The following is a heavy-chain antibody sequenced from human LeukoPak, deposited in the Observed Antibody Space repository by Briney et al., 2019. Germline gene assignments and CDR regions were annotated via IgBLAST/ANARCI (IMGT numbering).Heavy chain of an antibody. V-gene: IGHV1-2*02. CDR2: INPNSGGT. Sequence: ASVKVSCKASGYTFTDYYMHWVRQAPGQGLEWMGWINPNSGGTNFAQKFQGRVTMTRDTSISTAYMELSRLRSDDTAVCYCAKGGFSNEEFDPWGQGTLVTVSS. J-gene: IGHJ5*02. D-gene: IGHD3-3*01. CDR3: AKGGFSNEEFDP. CDR1: GYTFTDYY.